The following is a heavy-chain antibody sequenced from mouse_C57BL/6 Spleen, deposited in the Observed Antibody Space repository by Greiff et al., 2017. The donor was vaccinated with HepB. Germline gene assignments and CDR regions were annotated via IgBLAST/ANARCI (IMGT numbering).Heavy chain of an antibody. CDR3: AKSILRYPYYAMDY. V-gene: IGHV2-5*01. CDR2: IWRGGST. D-gene: IGHD1-1*01. J-gene: IGHJ4*01. CDR1: GFSLTSYG. Sequence: VQLQESGPGLVQPSQSLSITCTVSGFSLTSYGVHWVRQSPGKGLEWLGVIWRGGSTDYNAAFMSRLSITKDNSKSQVFFKMNSLQADDTAIYYCAKSILRYPYYAMDYWGQGTSVTVSS.